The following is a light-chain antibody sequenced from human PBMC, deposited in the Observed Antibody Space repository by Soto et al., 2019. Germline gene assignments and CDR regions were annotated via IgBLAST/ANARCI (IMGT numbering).Light chain of an antibody. CDR2: EVN. V-gene: IGLV2-23*02. CDR1: STDVDSYNL. CDR3: SDEPGRNHVV. Sequence: QSALTQPASVSGSPGQSITISCVGVSTDVDSYNLVSWYQQFPGKAPKLIVYEVNKRPSGASDRFSGYNSGDTASLTISGLQAEDEAFYYCSDEPGRNHVVFGGGTKLTVL. J-gene: IGLJ2*01.